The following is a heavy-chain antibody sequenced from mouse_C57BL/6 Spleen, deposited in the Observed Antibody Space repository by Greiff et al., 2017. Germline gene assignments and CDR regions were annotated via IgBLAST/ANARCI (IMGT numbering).Heavy chain of an antibody. Sequence: QVQLQQSGAELVKPGASVKLSCKASGYTFTSYWMHWVKQRPGRGLEWIGRIDPNSGGTKYNEKFKSKATLTEDKPSSTAYMQHSSLTSEDSAVYYWARNLRIDYAMDDWGQGTSVTVSS. CDR3: ARNLRIDYAMDD. CDR2: IDPNSGGT. J-gene: IGHJ4*01. V-gene: IGHV1-72*01. D-gene: IGHD2-12*01. CDR1: GYTFTSYW.